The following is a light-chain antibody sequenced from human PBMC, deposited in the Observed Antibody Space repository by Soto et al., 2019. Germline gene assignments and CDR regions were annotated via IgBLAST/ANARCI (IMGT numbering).Light chain of an antibody. Sequence: QSVLTQSPSASGTPGQRVTISCSGSASTIGRNYVYWYQQLPGKAPKLLIYKNSNRPSGVPDRFSGSKSGNTASLTISGLQAEDEADYYCSSYTGSTTLHYVFGTGTKVTVL. CDR3: SSYTGSTTLHYV. J-gene: IGLJ1*01. CDR2: KNS. V-gene: IGLV1-47*01. CDR1: ASTIGRNY.